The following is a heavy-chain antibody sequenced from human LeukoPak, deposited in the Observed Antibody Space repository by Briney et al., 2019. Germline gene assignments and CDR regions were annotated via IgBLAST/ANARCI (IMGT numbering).Heavy chain of an antibody. D-gene: IGHD1-26*01. J-gene: IGHJ4*02. Sequence: PSETLSLTGTVSSGSISISNYHWGWIRQPPGKGLEWIGSIYYSGTTYYNPSLKSRVTISVDTSKNQFSLKLSSVTAADTAVYYCARLSVGATTVDCWGQGTLVTVSS. CDR3: ARLSVGATTVDC. CDR2: IYYSGTT. V-gene: IGHV4-39*01. CDR1: SGSISISNYH.